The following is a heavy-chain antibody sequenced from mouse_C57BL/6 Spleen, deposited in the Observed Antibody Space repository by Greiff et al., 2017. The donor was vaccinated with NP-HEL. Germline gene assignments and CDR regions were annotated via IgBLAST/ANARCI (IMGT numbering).Heavy chain of an antibody. CDR3: ARELYYFDY. Sequence: EVQVVESGPGLVKPSQFLSLTCSVTGYSITSGYYWNWIRQFPGNKLEWMGYISYDGSNNYNPSLKNRISITRDTSKNQFFLKLNSVTTEDTATYYCARELYYFDYWGQGTTLTVSS. CDR1: GYSITSGYY. J-gene: IGHJ2*01. CDR2: ISYDGSN. V-gene: IGHV3-6*01.